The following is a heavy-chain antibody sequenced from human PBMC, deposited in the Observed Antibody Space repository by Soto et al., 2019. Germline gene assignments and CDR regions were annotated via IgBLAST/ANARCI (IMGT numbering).Heavy chain of an antibody. CDR1: GGSISSSSYY. Sequence: PSETLSLTCTVSGGSISSSSYYWGWIRQPPGKGLEWIGSIYYSGSTYYNPSLKSRVTISVDTSKNQFSLKLSSVTAADTAVYYCARTATVTTGVNDYWGQGTLVTVSS. J-gene: IGHJ4*02. D-gene: IGHD4-4*01. CDR3: ARTATVTTGVNDY. V-gene: IGHV4-39*01. CDR2: IYYSGST.